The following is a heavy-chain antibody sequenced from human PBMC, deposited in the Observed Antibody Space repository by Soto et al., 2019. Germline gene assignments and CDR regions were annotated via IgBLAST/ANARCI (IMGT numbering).Heavy chain of an antibody. CDR1: GFTFSSYS. CDR3: ERKESYYDSSGYSG. CDR2: ISSSSSYI. V-gene: IGHV3-21*01. D-gene: IGHD3-22*01. Sequence: GGSLRLSCAASGFTFSSYSMNWCRQSPGKGLEWVSSISSSSSYIDYADSFKGRFTISTDNPKNSLYLQMNSLRAEDTAVYYCERKESYYDSSGYSGWGKGPRVTVSS. J-gene: IGHJ4*02.